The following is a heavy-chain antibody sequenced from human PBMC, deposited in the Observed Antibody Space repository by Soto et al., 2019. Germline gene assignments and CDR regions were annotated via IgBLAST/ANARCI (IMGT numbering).Heavy chain of an antibody. CDR3: ARDMDTAMFKGYYGMDV. D-gene: IGHD5-18*01. V-gene: IGHV1-69*01. CDR2: IIPIFGTA. CDR1: GGTFSSYA. J-gene: IGHJ6*02. Sequence: QVQLVQSGAEVKKPGSSVKVSCKASGGTFSSYAISWVRQAPGQGLEWMGGIIPIFGTANYAQKFQSRVTITADESTSTAYMELIRLRYEDTVVYYCARDMDTAMFKGYYGMDVWGQGTTVTVSS.